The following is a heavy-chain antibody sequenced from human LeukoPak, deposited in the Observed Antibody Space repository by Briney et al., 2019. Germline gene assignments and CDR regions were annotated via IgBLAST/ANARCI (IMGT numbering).Heavy chain of an antibody. CDR1: GFIFSSYG. V-gene: IGHV3-23*01. CDR2: ISGSGSGGST. Sequence: GGSLRLSCAASGFIFSSYGMTWLRQAPGKGLEWVSAISGSGSGGSTYYADSVKGRFTISRDNAKNSLYLQMNSLRAEDTAVYYCASSSNVPLDYWGQGTLATVSS. CDR3: ASSSNVPLDY. D-gene: IGHD1-1*01. J-gene: IGHJ4*02.